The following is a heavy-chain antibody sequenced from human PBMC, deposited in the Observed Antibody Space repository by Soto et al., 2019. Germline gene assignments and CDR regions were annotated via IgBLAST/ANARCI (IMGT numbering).Heavy chain of an antibody. V-gene: IGHV4-39*01. CDR2: IYYSGST. CDR1: GGSISSSSYY. CDR3: ARQVTMVRGVRSYGMDV. D-gene: IGHD3-10*01. Sequence: SLTCTVSGGSISSSSYYWGWIRQPPGKGLEWIGSIYYSGSTYYNPSLKSRVTISVDTSKNQFSLKLSSVTAADTAVYYCARQVTMVRGVRSYGMDVWGQGTTVTVSS. J-gene: IGHJ6*02.